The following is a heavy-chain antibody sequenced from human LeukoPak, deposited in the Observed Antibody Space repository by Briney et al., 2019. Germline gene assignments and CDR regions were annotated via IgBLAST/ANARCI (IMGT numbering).Heavy chain of an antibody. CDR1: GYSFTSYW. Sequence: GESLKISCKGSGYSFTSYWIGWVRQMPGKGLEWMGIIYPGDSDTRYSPSFQGQVTISADKSISTAYLQWSSLKASDTAMYYCARHNSWGIHGYYYYMDVWGKGTTVTVSS. J-gene: IGHJ6*03. D-gene: IGHD3-16*01. CDR2: IYPGDSDT. CDR3: ARHNSWGIHGYYYYMDV. V-gene: IGHV5-51*01.